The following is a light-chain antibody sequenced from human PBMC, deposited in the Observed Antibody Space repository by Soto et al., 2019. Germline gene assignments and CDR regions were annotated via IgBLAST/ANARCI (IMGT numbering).Light chain of an antibody. J-gene: IGKJ2*01. Sequence: EVVLTRSPGTLYLSPGERATLSCSASQSVSSSYLAWYQQNTGQAPRLLIYGASNRATGIPDRFSGSGTGTDFTLTISRLEPEDFAVYYCQHYGRSPGTFGQGTKLEFK. V-gene: IGKV3-20*01. CDR1: QSVSSSY. CDR2: GAS. CDR3: QHYGRSPGT.